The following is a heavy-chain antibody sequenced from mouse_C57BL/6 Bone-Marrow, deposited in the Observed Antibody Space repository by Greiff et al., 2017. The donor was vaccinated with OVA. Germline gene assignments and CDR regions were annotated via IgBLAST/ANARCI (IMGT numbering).Heavy chain of an antibody. V-gene: IGHV1-64*01. CDR3: ARKSGSKGYFDV. CDR1: GYTFTSYW. D-gene: IGHD1-1*01. J-gene: IGHJ1*03. CDR2: IHPNSGST. Sequence: QVQLKQPGAELVKPGASVKLSCKASGYTFTSYWMHWVKQRPGQGLEWIGMIHPNSGSTNYNEKFKSKATLTVDKSSSTAYMQLSSLTSEDSAVSYSARKSGSKGYFDVWGTGTTVTVSS.